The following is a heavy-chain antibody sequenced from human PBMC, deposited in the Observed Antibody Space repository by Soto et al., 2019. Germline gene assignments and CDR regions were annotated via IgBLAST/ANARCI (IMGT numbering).Heavy chain of an antibody. Sequence: PGGSLRLSCAASGFSISNYAMNWVRQAPGKGLEWVSGISGDGGSIYYTDSVKGRFIISRDNSENTVYLQMNSLRAEDTAIYYCAKIPAGHWYYYGMDVWGQGTTVTVSS. CDR2: ISGDGGSI. CDR1: GFSISNYA. J-gene: IGHJ6*02. CDR3: AKIPAGHWYYYGMDV. V-gene: IGHV3-23*01. D-gene: IGHD2-2*01.